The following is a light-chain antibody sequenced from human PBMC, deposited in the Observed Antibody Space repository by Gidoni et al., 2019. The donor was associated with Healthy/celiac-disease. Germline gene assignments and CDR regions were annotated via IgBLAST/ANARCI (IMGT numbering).Light chain of an antibody. V-gene: IGLV2-14*03. CDR2: DVS. CDR1: SSDVGGYNY. CDR3: SSYTSRSTLDVV. J-gene: IGLJ2*01. Sequence: QSALPQPASVSGSPGPSITISCTGTSSDVGGYNYVSWYQQHPGKAPKLMIYDVSNRPSGVSKRFAGSKSGNTASLNISGLQAEDEADYYCSSYTSRSTLDVVFGGGTKLTVL.